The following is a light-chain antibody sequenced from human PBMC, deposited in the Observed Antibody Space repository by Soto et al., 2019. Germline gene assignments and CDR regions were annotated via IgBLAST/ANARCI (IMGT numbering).Light chain of an antibody. V-gene: IGLV2-8*01. CDR1: SSDVGGYDF. Sequence: QSVLTQPPSASGSPGQSVTISCTGTSSDVGGYDFVSWYQQHPGKAPKILIYEVSKRASGVPDRFSGSKSGHTASLTVSGLQPDDEADYYCTSYGGNTNLVFGGGTKLTVL. J-gene: IGLJ2*01. CDR2: EVS. CDR3: TSYGGNTNLV.